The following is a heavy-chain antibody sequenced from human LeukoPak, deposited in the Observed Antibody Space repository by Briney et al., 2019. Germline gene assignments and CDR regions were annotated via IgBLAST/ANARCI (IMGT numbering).Heavy chain of an antibody. D-gene: IGHD4-17*01. CDR3: AKDRGGMTTVYWFDY. J-gene: IGHJ5*01. CDR1: GFTFSSYG. CDR2: IAYDGSNK. V-gene: IGHV3-30*18. Sequence: GGSLRLSCAASGFTFSSYGMRWVRQAPGKGLEWVAVIAYDGSNKYYADSVKGRFTISRDNSKNTLYLQMNSLRAEDTAVYYCAKDRGGMTTVYWFDYWGQGTLVTVSS.